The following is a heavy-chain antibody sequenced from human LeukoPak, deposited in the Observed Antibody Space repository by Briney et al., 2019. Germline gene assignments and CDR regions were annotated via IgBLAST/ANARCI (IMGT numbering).Heavy chain of an antibody. D-gene: IGHD2-8*01. Sequence: GGSLRLSCAASGFTFSSYSMNWVRQAPGKGLEWVSSISSSSSYIYYADSVKGRFTISRDNAKNSLYLQMNSLRAGDTAAYYCSRDIGVYFDYWGQGTLVTVSS. V-gene: IGHV3-21*01. CDR3: SRDIGVYFDY. CDR2: ISSSSSYI. J-gene: IGHJ4*02. CDR1: GFTFSSYS.